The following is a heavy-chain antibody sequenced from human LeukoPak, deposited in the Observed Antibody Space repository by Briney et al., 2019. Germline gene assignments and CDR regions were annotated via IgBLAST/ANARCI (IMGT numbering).Heavy chain of an antibody. V-gene: IGHV4-39*07. CDR2: INHSGST. J-gene: IGHJ3*02. CDR3: ARERANAFDI. Sequence: SEILSLTCTVSGGSISSGSYYWSWIRQPPGKGLEWIGEINHSGSTNYNPSLKSRVTMSVDTSKNQFSLKLSSVTAADTAVYYCARERANAFDIWGQGTMVTVSS. CDR1: GGSISSGSYY.